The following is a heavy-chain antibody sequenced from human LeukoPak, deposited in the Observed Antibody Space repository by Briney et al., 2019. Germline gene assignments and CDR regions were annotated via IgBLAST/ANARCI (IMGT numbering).Heavy chain of an antibody. CDR3: FSSNSTPGGNWFDP. Sequence: GGSLRLSCVASGFSFSDPAIHWVRQAAGKGREWVGRIRSEPKNFATAYAASLRDRFTISRDHSKNTAYLQMDSLKNEDRAVYFCFSSNSTPGGNWFDPWGQGTLVSVSS. J-gene: IGHJ5*02. V-gene: IGHV3-73*01. CDR2: IRSEPKNFAT. D-gene: IGHD4-11*01. CDR1: GFSFSDPA.